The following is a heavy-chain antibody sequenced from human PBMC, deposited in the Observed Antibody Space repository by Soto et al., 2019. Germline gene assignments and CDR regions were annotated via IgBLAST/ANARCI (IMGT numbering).Heavy chain of an antibody. CDR2: IYYSGST. CDR1: GGSISSGGYY. Sequence: SETLSLTCTVSGGSISSGGYYWSWIRQHPGKGLEWIGYIYYSGSTYYNPSLKSRVTISVDTSKNQFSLKLSSVTAADTAVYYCARDLGCSGGSCYWGDAFDIWGQGTMVTVS. V-gene: IGHV4-31*03. CDR3: ARDLGCSGGSCYWGDAFDI. J-gene: IGHJ3*02. D-gene: IGHD2-15*01.